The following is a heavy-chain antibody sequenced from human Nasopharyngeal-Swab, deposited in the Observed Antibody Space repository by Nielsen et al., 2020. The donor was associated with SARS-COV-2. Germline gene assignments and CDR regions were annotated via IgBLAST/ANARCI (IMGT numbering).Heavy chain of an antibody. Sequence: WIRQPPGKGLEWVAVISYDGSNKYYADSVKGRFTISRDNSKNTLYLQMNSLRAEDTAVYYCARDHPSSRPDYYDSSGPGSYYYYMDVWGKGTTVTVSS. D-gene: IGHD3-22*01. CDR2: ISYDGSNK. V-gene: IGHV3-30-3*01. J-gene: IGHJ6*03. CDR3: ARDHPSSRPDYYDSSGPGSYYYYMDV.